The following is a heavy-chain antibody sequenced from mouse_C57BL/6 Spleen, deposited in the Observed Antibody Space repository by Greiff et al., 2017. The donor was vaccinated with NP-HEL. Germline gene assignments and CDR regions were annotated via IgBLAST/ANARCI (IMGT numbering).Heavy chain of an antibody. V-gene: IGHV1-19*01. CDR2: INPYNGGT. Sequence: VQLQQSGPVLVKPGASVKMSCKASGYTFTDYYMNWVKQSHGKSLEWIGVINPYNGGTSYNQKFKGKATLTVDKSSSTAYMELNSLTSEDSAVYYCAREGYYGSSYVFAMDYWGQGTSVTVSS. J-gene: IGHJ4*01. CDR3: AREGYYGSSYVFAMDY. D-gene: IGHD1-1*01. CDR1: GYTFTDYY.